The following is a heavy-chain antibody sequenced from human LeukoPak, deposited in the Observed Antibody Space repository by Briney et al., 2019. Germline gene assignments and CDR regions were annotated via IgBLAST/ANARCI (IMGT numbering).Heavy chain of an antibody. CDR1: GFTFSDYY. V-gene: IGHV3-11*01. J-gene: IGHJ4*02. Sequence: GGSLRLSCAASGFTFSDYYMSWIRQAPGKGLEWVSYISSSGSTIYCADSVKGRFTISRDNAKNSLYLQMNSLRAEDTAVYYCARADRTYYQGFYYWGQGTLVTVSS. CDR2: ISSSGSTI. D-gene: IGHD3-10*01. CDR3: ARADRTYYQGFYY.